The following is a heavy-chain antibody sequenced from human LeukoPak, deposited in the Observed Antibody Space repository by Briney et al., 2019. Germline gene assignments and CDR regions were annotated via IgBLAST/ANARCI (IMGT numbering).Heavy chain of an antibody. D-gene: IGHD5-12*01. J-gene: IGHJ4*02. CDR1: GFTFSSYA. V-gene: IGHV3-23*01. CDR3: AKDQDVVEGFFDY. CDR2: ISGSGGST. Sequence: GGSLRLSCAASGFTFSSYAMSWVRQAPGKGLEWVSAISGSGGSTYYADSVKGRFTISGDNSKNTLYLQMNSLRAEDTAVYYCAKDQDVVEGFFDYWGQGTLVTVSS.